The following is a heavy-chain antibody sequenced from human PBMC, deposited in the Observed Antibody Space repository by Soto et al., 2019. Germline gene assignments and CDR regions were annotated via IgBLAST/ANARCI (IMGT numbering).Heavy chain of an antibody. CDR2: ISGSGGST. CDR1: GFTFSSYA. V-gene: IGHV3-23*01. J-gene: IGHJ6*02. CDR3: AKAAPDYYYYYYGMDV. Sequence: GGSLRLSCAASGFTFSSYAISWVRQAPGKGLEWVSAISGSGGSTYYADSAKGRFTISRDNSKNTLYLQMNSLRAEDTAVYYCAKAAPDYYYYYYGMDVWGQGTTVTVSS. D-gene: IGHD3-3*01.